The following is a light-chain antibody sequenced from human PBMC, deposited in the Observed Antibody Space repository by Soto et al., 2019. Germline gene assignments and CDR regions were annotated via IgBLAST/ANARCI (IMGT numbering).Light chain of an antibody. Sequence: QSVLTQPPSASGSPGQSVTISCTGTKNDIGAYNLVSWYQQHPGKAPRLIFYEVRHRPSGIPLRFSASKSGNTAFLTISGLQAEDEAHYYCSSFTSKSTLIFGGGTKLTVL. CDR2: EVR. CDR1: KNDIGAYNL. CDR3: SSFTSKSTLI. V-gene: IGLV2-14*03. J-gene: IGLJ2*01.